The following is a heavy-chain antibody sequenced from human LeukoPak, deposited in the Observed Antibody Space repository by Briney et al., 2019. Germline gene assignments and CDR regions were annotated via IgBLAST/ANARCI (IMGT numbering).Heavy chain of an antibody. CDR3: ARGRYCGGDCLGY. D-gene: IGHD2-21*01. V-gene: IGHV3-7*01. J-gene: IGHJ4*02. CDR2: IKQDGSEK. CDR1: GFTFSSYW. Sequence: QTGGSLRLSCAASGFTFSSYWMSWVRQAPGKGLEWVANIKQDGSEKYYVDSVKGRFTISRDNAKNTLYLQMNSLRAEDTAVYYCARGRYCGGDCLGYWGQGTLVTVSS.